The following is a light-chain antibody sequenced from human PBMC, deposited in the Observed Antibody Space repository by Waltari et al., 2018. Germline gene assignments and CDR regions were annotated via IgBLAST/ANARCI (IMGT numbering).Light chain of an antibody. CDR2: SND. CDR1: TSNIGSNS. V-gene: IGLV1-44*01. Sequence: QSVLTQPPSASGTPGQSVAISCSGRTSNIGSNSVNWYQQLPGAAPKLLIYSNDQRPSGVPDRFSGSKSGTSASLAISGLQSEDEGDYYCAVWDDSLNGPVFGSGIKVTVL. J-gene: IGLJ6*01. CDR3: AVWDDSLNGPV.